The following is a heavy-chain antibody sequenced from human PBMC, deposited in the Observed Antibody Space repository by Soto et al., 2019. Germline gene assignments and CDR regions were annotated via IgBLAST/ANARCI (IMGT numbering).Heavy chain of an antibody. CDR2: ISPSGGST. D-gene: IGHD3-22*01. CDR1: GYTFTSYY. CDR3: ARDRGYYDSSGYPFNWFDP. Sequence: ASVKVSCKASGYTFTSYYMHWVRQAPGQGLEWMGIISPSGGSTSYAQKFQGRVTMTRDTSTSTVYMELSSLRSEDTAVYYCARDRGYYDSSGYPFNWFDPWGQGTLVTVSS. J-gene: IGHJ5*02. V-gene: IGHV1-46*01.